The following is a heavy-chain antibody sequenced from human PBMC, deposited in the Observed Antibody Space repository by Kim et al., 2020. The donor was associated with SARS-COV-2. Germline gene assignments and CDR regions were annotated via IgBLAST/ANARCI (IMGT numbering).Heavy chain of an antibody. CDR1: GFTFSEVW. V-gene: IGHV3-15*01. D-gene: IGHD3-10*01. Sequence: GGSLRLSCAASGFTFSEVWMNWVRQAPGMGLEWVGRIKHKRDGGTTDYSAPVKGRFTISRDDSKNMLYVQMNSLKIEDTAVYYCTAGEQSEFWGQGILVTVSP. J-gene: IGHJ4*02. CDR3: TAGEQSEF. CDR2: IKHKRDGGTT.